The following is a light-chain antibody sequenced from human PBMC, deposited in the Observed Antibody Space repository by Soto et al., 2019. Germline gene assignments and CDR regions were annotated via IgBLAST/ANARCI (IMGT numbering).Light chain of an antibody. Sequence: DIQMTQSPSSLSASVGDRVTITCRASQDIRNDLGWYQQNPGKAPKRLIYAASSLQSGVPSRFSGSGSGTDFTLPISRLEPEDSAVYYCQQPGTTFGQGTKVDIK. CDR2: AAS. V-gene: IGKV1-17*01. CDR1: QDIRND. J-gene: IGKJ1*01. CDR3: QQPGTT.